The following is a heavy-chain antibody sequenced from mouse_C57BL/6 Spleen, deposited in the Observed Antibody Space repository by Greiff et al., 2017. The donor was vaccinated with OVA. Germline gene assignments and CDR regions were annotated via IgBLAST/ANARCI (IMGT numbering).Heavy chain of an antibody. CDR1: GYTFTDYY. Sequence: EVQLQQSGPELVKPGASVKISCKASGYTFTDYYMNWVKQSHGKSLEWIGDINPNNGGTSYNQKFKGKATLTVDKSSSTAYMELRSLTSEDSAVYYCARGAVVPLGDFDVWGTGTTVTVSS. J-gene: IGHJ1*03. CDR3: ARGAVVPLGDFDV. V-gene: IGHV1-26*01. CDR2: INPNNGGT. D-gene: IGHD1-1*01.